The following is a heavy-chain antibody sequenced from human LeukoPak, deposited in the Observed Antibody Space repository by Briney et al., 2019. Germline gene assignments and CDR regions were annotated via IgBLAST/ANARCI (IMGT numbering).Heavy chain of an antibody. CDR1: GFTFSSYS. V-gene: IGHV3-21*01. CDR2: ISSSSSYI. CDR3: ARREMATITFDY. D-gene: IGHD5-24*01. Sequence: GGSLRLSCAASGFTFSSYSMNWVRRAPGKGLEWVSSISSSSSYIYYADSVKGRFTISRDNAKNSLYLQMNSLRAEDTAVYYCARREMATITFDYWGQGTLVTVSS. J-gene: IGHJ4*02.